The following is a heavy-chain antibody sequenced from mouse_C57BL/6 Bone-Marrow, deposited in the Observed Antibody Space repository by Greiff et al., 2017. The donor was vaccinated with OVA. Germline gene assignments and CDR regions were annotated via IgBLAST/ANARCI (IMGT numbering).Heavy chain of an antibody. CDR3: ARKEDALYYFDY. CDR2: IYPGSGST. V-gene: IGHV1-55*01. Sequence: VQLQQPGAELVKPGASVKMSCKASGYTFTSYWITWVKQRPGQGLEWIGDIYPGSGSTNYNEKFKSKATLTVDTSSSTAYMQLSSLTSEDSAVYYCARKEDALYYFDYWGQGTTLTVSS. CDR1: GYTFTSYW. J-gene: IGHJ2*01.